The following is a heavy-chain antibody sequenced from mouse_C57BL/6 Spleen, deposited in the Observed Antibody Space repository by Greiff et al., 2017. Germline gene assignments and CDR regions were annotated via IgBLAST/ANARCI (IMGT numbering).Heavy chain of an antibody. CDR2: INPNNGGT. Sequence: EVQLQQSGPELVKPGASVKISCKASGYTFTDYYMNWVKQSHGKSLEWIGDINPNNGGTSYNQKFKGKATLTVDKSSSTAYMELRSLTSEDSAVYYCARSVITTVVAKGYYYAMDYWGQGTSVTVSS. V-gene: IGHV1-26*01. CDR1: GYTFTDYY. J-gene: IGHJ4*01. CDR3: ARSVITTVVAKGYYYAMDY. D-gene: IGHD1-1*01.